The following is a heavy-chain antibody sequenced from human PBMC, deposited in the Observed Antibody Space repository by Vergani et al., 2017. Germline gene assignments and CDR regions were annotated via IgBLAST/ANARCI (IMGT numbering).Heavy chain of an antibody. CDR2: VSAYNGNT. J-gene: IGHJ4*02. Sequence: QVQLVQSGAEVKKPGASVKVSCKASGYTFTSYGISWVRPAPGQGLEWMGWVSAYNGNTNYAQKLQGRVTMTTDTSTSTAYMGLRSLRSDDTAVYYVARELGQAGYYYDSIGYMGVCDYWGQGTLVTVSS. CDR3: ARELGQAGYYYDSIGYMGVCDY. CDR1: GYTFTSYG. D-gene: IGHD3-22*01. V-gene: IGHV1-18*01.